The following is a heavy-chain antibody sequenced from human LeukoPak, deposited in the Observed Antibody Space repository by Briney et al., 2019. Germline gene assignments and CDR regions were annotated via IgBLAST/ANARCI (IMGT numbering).Heavy chain of an antibody. J-gene: IGHJ4*02. CDR2: INIDERIT. CDR1: GFTVSSNY. D-gene: IGHD1-26*01. V-gene: IGHV3-74*01. Sequence: GGSLRLSCAASGFTVSSNYMSWVRQAPGKGQVWVSYINIDERITGYADSVKGRFTISRDNAKNSLYLQMNSLRADDTAVYYCVKDSPPRYSGSPPAYWGQGTLVTVSS. CDR3: VKDSPPRYSGSPPAY.